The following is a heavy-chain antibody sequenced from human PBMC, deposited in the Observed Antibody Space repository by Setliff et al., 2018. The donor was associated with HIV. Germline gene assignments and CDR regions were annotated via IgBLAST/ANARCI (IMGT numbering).Heavy chain of an antibody. CDR1: GGSISSHY. D-gene: IGHD6-13*01. Sequence: SETLSLTCTASGGSISSHYWGWLRQPPGKGLEWIGSISYTGGTNHNPSLQSRVTMSIDTSKDQFSLKLSSLTSADTAVYYCAKGLSSPFAAGLWGQGTLVTVSS. CDR2: ISYTGGT. V-gene: IGHV4-59*11. J-gene: IGHJ4*02. CDR3: AKGLSSPFAAGL.